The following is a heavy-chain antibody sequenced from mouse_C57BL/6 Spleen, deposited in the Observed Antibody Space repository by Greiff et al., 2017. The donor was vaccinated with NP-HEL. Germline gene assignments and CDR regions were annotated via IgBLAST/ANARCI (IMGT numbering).Heavy chain of an antibody. V-gene: IGHV1-52*01. CDR1: GYTFTSYW. D-gene: IGHD1-1*01. CDR3: AREGATVSHFDY. Sequence: VQLQQPGAELVRPGSSVKLSCKASGYTFTSYWMHWVKQRPIQGLEWIGNIDPSDSETHYNQKFKDKATLTVDKSSSTAYMQLSSLTSEDSAVYYCAREGATVSHFDYWGQGTTLTVSS. CDR2: IDPSDSET. J-gene: IGHJ2*01.